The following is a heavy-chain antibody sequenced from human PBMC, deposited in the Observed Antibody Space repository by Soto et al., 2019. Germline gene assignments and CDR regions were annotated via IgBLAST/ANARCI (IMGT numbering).Heavy chain of an antibody. CDR2: IIHILGIA. D-gene: IGHD2-2*01. Sequence: QVQLVQSGAEVKKPGSSVKVSCKASGGTFSSYTISWVRQAPGQGLEWMGRIIHILGIANYAQKFQGRVTITADKSTSAAYMELGSLRSEDTAVYYCARGDTVPAAIGLGYYYCYMDVWGKGTTVIVSS. CDR3: ARGDTVPAAIGLGYYYCYMDV. J-gene: IGHJ6*03. CDR1: GGTFSSYT. V-gene: IGHV1-69*02.